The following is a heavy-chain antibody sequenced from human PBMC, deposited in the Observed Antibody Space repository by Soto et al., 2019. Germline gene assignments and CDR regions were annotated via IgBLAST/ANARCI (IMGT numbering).Heavy chain of an antibody. Sequence: GGSLRLSCVASGFTFSSYSMNWVRQAPGKGLEWVSSISSSSSYIYYADSVKGRFTISRDNAKNSLYLQMNSLRAEDTAVYYCARFQLGYDVFYICGKGTMVTVSS. V-gene: IGHV3-21*01. CDR3: ARFQLGYDVFYI. CDR1: GFTFSSYS. D-gene: IGHD6-6*01. CDR2: ISSSSSYI. J-gene: IGHJ3*02.